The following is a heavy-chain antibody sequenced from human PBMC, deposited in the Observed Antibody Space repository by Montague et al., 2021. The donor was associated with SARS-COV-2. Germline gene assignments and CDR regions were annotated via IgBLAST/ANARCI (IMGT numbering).Heavy chain of an antibody. D-gene: IGHD3-9*01. CDR1: GGSISSIYYY. J-gene: IGHJ4*02. V-gene: IGHV4-39*01. CDR2: IYDSAST. Sequence: SETLSLTCTVSGGSISSIYYYWIWLRQPQGQGLEWIGCIYDSASTYYSPSLKIRVTISVDTYKNPFSLKLSTVTAADTAVYYCASHRSTIFFCRMFDYWGQGTLVTVSS. CDR3: ASHRSTIFFCRMFDY.